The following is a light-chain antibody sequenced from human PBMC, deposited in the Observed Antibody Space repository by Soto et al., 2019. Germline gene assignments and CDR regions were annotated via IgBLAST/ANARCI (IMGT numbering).Light chain of an antibody. CDR1: QSISSW. CDR3: QQYNSYSWT. V-gene: IGKV1-5*03. J-gene: IGKJ1*01. CDR2: KAS. Sequence: DLQMTQSPSTLSASVGDRVTITCRASQSISSWLAWFQQKPGKAPKVLIYKASGLESGVTSRFSGSGSGTEFTLTISSLQPDDFATYYCQQYNSYSWTFGQGTKVEIK.